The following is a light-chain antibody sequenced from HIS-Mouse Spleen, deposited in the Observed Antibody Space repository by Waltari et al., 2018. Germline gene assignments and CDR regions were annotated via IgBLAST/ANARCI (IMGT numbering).Light chain of an antibody. V-gene: IGLV3-10*01. CDR2: EDS. Sequence: SYALTQPPSVSVSPGHTARITCSGDALPKKYAYRYQQKSGQAPVLVIYEDSKRPSGIPARFSGSSSGTMATLTISGAQVEDEADYYCYSTDSSGNHRVFGGGTKLTVL. CDR1: ALPKKY. J-gene: IGLJ2*01. CDR3: YSTDSSGNHRV.